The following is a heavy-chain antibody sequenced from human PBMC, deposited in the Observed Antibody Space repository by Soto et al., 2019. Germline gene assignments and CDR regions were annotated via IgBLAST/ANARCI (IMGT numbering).Heavy chain of an antibody. J-gene: IGHJ6*02. V-gene: IGHV4-61*08. CDR2: IYYSGST. CDR1: GGSISIADYY. CDR3: ARDGGFYYGMDV. Sequence: SETLSLTCTVSGGSISIADYYWSWIRQHPGKGLEWIGYIYYSGSTNYNPSLKSRVTISVDTSKNQFSLKLSSVTAADTAVYYCARDGGFYYGMDVWGQGTTVT. D-gene: IGHD3-3*01.